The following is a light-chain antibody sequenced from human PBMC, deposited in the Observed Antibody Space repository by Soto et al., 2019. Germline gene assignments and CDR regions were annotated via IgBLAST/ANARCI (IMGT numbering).Light chain of an antibody. V-gene: IGKV1-5*01. Sequence: DIQMSQSPSTLSASVGDRVIITCRASQVISGWLAWFQQKPGKAPKHLIYDAATLETGVPSTFSGSGSWTEFTLTISSLQPDDDATSYYQQHNAYPPITFGQGTRV. CDR1: QVISGW. CDR3: QQHNAYPPIT. J-gene: IGKJ5*01. CDR2: DAA.